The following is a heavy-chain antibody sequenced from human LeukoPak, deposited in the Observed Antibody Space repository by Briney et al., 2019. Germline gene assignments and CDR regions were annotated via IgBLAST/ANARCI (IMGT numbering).Heavy chain of an antibody. D-gene: IGHD4-11*01. J-gene: IGHJ1*01. CDR1: GYTFTSYG. CDR2: ISAYNGNT. CDR3: ARVSRVTPKAFQH. V-gene: IGHV1-18*01. Sequence: ASVNVSCKASGYTFTSYGISWVRQAPGQGLEWMGWISAYNGNTNYAQKIQGRVTMTTNTSTNTDYMELRSLRSDDTAVYYCARVSRVTPKAFQHWGQGTLVTVSS.